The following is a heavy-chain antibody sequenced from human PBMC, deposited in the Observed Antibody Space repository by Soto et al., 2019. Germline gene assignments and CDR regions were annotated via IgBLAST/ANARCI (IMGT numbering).Heavy chain of an antibody. CDR2: ISGSGGST. J-gene: IGHJ4*02. CDR1: GFTFSSYA. V-gene: IGHV3-23*01. D-gene: IGHD5-18*01. Sequence: GGSLRLSCAASGFTFSSYAMSWVRQAPGKGLEWVSTISGSGGSTYYADSVKGRFTISRDNSKNTLYLQMNSLRAEDTAVYYCAKDENGYRYGYLFDYWGQGSLVTVSS. CDR3: AKDENGYRYGYLFDY.